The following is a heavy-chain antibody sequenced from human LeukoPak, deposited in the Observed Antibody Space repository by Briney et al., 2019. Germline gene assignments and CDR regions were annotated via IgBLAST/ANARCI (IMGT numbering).Heavy chain of an antibody. CDR2: INHSGST. V-gene: IGHV4-34*01. J-gene: IGHJ6*02. D-gene: IGHD2-2*01. CDR1: GGSFSGYY. CDR3: ARGYCSSTSCYSFYYYYGMDV. Sequence: SETLSLTRAVYGGSFSGYYWSWIRQPPGKGLEWSGEINHSGSTNYNPSLKSRGTISVDTSKNQFSLKLISVTAADTAVYYCARGYCSSTSCYSFYYYYGMDVWGQGTAVTVSS.